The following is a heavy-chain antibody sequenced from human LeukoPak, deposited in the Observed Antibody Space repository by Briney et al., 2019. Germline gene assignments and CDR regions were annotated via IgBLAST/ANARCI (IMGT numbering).Heavy chain of an antibody. CDR3: AREVDYDSSGFYFDY. Sequence: GGSVTVSCTASGYTFTGYYMHWVRQAPGQGLDWMGWINPNSGGTNYAQKFQGRVTMTRDTSISTAYMELSRLRSDDTAVYYCAREVDYDSSGFYFDYWGQGTLVTVSS. D-gene: IGHD3-22*01. J-gene: IGHJ4*02. V-gene: IGHV1-2*02. CDR1: GYTFTGYY. CDR2: INPNSGGT.